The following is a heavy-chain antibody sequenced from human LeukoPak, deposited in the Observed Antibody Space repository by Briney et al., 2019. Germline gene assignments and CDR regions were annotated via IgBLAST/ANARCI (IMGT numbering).Heavy chain of an antibody. CDR2: IDTSSSTM. D-gene: IGHD7-27*01. Sequence: GGSLRLSCAASAFTFSDYSMNWVRQAPGKGLEWISYIDTSSSTMYYADSVMGRFTISRDNAKESLYLQMNSLRDEDTAVYYCAREDDSWGPNNLDLWGQGTMVTVSS. V-gene: IGHV3-48*02. CDR1: AFTFSDYS. CDR3: AREDDSWGPNNLDL. J-gene: IGHJ3*01.